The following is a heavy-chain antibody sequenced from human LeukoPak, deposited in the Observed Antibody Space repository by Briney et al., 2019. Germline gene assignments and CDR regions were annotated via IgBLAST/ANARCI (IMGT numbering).Heavy chain of an antibody. J-gene: IGHJ4*02. CDR3: AKDVRYFDWLFQSPTLDY. V-gene: IGHV3-30*18. CDR1: GFTFSSYG. CDR2: ISYDGSNK. D-gene: IGHD3-9*01. Sequence: SGGSLRLSCAASGFTFSSYGMHWVRQAPGKGLEWVAVISYDGSNKYYADSVKGRFTISRDNSKNTLYLQMNSLRAEDTAVYYCAKDVRYFDWLFQSPTLDYWGQGTLVTVSS.